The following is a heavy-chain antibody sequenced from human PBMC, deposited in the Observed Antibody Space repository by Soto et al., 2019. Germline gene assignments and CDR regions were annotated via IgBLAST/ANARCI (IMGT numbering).Heavy chain of an antibody. V-gene: IGHV1-69*13. Sequence: SVKVSCKASGVTFSSYAISWVRQAPGQGLEWMGGIIPIFGTANYAQKFQGRVTITADESTSTAYMELSSLRSEDTAVYYCARDKWLGYRLCMDVWGQGTTVTSP. J-gene: IGHJ6*02. CDR2: IIPIFGTA. D-gene: IGHD6-19*01. CDR1: GVTFSSYA. CDR3: ARDKWLGYRLCMDV.